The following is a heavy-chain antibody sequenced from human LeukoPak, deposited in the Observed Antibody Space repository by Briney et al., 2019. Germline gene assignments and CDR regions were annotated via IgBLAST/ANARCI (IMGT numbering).Heavy chain of an antibody. V-gene: IGHV1-24*01. J-gene: IGHJ6*03. D-gene: IGHD3-10*01. CDR2: FDPEDGET. CDR1: GYTLTELS. CDR3: ATLLWFGAAMDV. Sequence: WASVKVSCKVSGYTLTELSMHWVRQAPGEGLEWMGGFDPEDGETIYAQKFQGRVTMTEDTSTDTAYMELSSLRSEDTAVYYCATLLWFGAAMDVWGKGTTVTISS.